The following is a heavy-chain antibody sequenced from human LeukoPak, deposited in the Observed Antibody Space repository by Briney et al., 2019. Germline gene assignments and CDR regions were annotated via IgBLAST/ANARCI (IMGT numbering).Heavy chain of an antibody. D-gene: IGHD2-2*01. J-gene: IGHJ4*02. CDR1: GFTFSSYT. CDR3: VRDLRYCSSTSCYDPCFDY. V-gene: IGHV3-23*01. Sequence: GGSLRLSCAASGFTFSSYTMSWVRQAPGKGLEWVSAISGSGGGTYYADSVKGRFTISRDNSNNTLFLQMNSLRAEDTAVYYCVRDLRYCSSTSCYDPCFDYWGQGTLVTVSS. CDR2: ISGSGGGT.